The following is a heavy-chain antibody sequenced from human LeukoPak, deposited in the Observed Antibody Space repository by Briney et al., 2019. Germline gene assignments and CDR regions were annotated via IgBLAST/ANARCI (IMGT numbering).Heavy chain of an antibody. V-gene: IGHV3-48*03. Sequence: GGSLRLSCAASGFTFSSYEMNWVRQAPGKGLEWVSYISSSGSTIYYADSVKGRFTISRDNAKNSLYLQMNSLRAEDTAVYYCASEYYYDSSGGAFDIWGQGTMVTVSS. CDR1: GFTFSSYE. D-gene: IGHD3-22*01. CDR2: ISSSGSTI. CDR3: ASEYYYDSSGGAFDI. J-gene: IGHJ3*02.